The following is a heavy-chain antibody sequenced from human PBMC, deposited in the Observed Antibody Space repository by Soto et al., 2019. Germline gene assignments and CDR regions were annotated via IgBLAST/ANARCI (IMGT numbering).Heavy chain of an antibody. CDR1: GGSFSGYY. D-gene: IGHD1-7*01. Sequence: TSETLFLTCAVYGGSFSGYYWSWIRQPPGKGLEWIGEINHSGSTNYNPSLKSRVTISVDTSKNQFSLKLSSVTAADTAVYYCARGITGTTHYFDYWGQGTLVTAPQ. CDR3: ARGITGTTHYFDY. CDR2: INHSGST. J-gene: IGHJ4*02. V-gene: IGHV4-34*01.